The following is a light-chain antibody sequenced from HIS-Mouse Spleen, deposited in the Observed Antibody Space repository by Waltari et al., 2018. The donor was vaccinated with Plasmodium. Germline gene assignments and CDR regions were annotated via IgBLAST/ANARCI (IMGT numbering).Light chain of an antibody. Sequence: EIVLTQSPGTLSLSPGERATLSCRASQSVSRSYLAWYKQKPGQAPRLLIYGASSSATGIPDRFSGSGSGTDFTLTISRLEPEDFAVYYCQQYGSSPYTFGQGTKLEIK. CDR2: GAS. CDR1: QSVSRSY. CDR3: QQYGSSPYT. J-gene: IGKJ2*01. V-gene: IGKV3-20*01.